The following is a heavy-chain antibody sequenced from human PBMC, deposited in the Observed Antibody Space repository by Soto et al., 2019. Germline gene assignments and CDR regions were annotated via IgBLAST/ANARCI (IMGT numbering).Heavy chain of an antibody. J-gene: IGHJ4*02. CDR2: IYHSGST. V-gene: IGHV4-4*02. CDR1: GGSISSSSW. Sequence: QVQLQESGPGLVKPSGTLSLTCAVSGGSISSSSWWSWVRQPPGKGLEWIGEIYHSGSTNYNPSLKSRVTISVDKSKNQFSLKLSSVTAADTAVYYCARDLGGAAAGRRDDYWGQGTLVTVSS. D-gene: IGHD6-13*01. CDR3: ARDLGGAAAGRRDDY.